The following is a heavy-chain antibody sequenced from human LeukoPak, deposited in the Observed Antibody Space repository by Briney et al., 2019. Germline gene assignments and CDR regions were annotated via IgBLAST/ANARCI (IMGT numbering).Heavy chain of an antibody. V-gene: IGHV1-46*01. Sequence: ASVKVSCKASGYTFTSYYMHWGRQAPGQGLEWVGIINPSGGRTSYAQKFQGRVTMTRDMSTRTVYMELSSLRSEDTPVYYCARDTYNWNLRELDYWGQGTLVTVSS. CDR1: GYTFTSYY. J-gene: IGHJ4*02. D-gene: IGHD1-20*01. CDR2: INPSGGRT. CDR3: ARDTYNWNLRELDY.